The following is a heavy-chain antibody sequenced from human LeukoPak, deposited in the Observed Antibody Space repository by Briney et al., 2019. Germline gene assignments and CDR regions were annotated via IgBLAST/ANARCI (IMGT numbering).Heavy chain of an antibody. D-gene: IGHD7-27*01. Sequence: SETLSLTCTVSGGSISSGTYYWSWIRQPAGRGLEWIGRIYTSGSTNYNPSLKSRVTISLDTSKNQFSLKLSSVTAADTAVYYCARGNWGWRDLDYWGQGTLVTVSS. CDR2: IYTSGST. V-gene: IGHV4-61*02. CDR3: ARGNWGWRDLDY. CDR1: GGSISSGTYY. J-gene: IGHJ4*02.